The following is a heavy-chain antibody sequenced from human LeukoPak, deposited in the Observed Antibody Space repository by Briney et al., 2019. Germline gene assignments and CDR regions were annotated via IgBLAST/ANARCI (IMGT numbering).Heavy chain of an antibody. D-gene: IGHD3-10*01. Sequence: PSETLSLTCTVSSGSISSSSHYWGWIRQPPGKGLEWIASIYYSGTIYYNPSLKSRVTISIDKSENQFSLKLTSVTAADTALYYCARGRNTMVRGAIGAETRYYYSYYMDVWGKGTTVTVSS. V-gene: IGHV4-39*07. CDR3: ARGRNTMVRGAIGAETRYYYSYYMDV. J-gene: IGHJ6*03. CDR1: SGSISSSSHY. CDR2: IYYSGTI.